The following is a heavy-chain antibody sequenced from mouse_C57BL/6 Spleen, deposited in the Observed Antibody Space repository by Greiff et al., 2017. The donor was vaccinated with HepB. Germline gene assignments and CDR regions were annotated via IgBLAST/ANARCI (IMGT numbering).Heavy chain of an antibody. CDR1: GYSITSGYY. D-gene: IGHD4-1*01. J-gene: IGHJ4*01. CDR2: ISYDGSN. CDR3: ARENWDYAMDY. V-gene: IGHV3-6*01. Sequence: ESGPGLVKPSQSLSLTCSVTGYSITSGYYWNWIRQFPGNKLEWMGYISYDGSNNYNPSLKNRISITRDTSKNQFFLKLNSVTTEDTATYYCARENWDYAMDYWGQGTSVTVSS.